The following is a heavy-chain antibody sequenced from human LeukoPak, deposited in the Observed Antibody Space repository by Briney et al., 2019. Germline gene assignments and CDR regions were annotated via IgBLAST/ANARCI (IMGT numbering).Heavy chain of an antibody. D-gene: IGHD5-24*01. CDR1: GYTFTGYY. CDR2: INPNSGGT. Sequence: ASVKVSCKASGYTFTGYYMHWVRQAPGQGLEWMGWINPNSGGTNYAQKFQGRVTMTRDMSISTAYMELSRLRSDDTAVYYCARSRDGYNAYNWFDPWGQGTLVTVSS. CDR3: ARSRDGYNAYNWFDP. V-gene: IGHV1-2*02. J-gene: IGHJ5*02.